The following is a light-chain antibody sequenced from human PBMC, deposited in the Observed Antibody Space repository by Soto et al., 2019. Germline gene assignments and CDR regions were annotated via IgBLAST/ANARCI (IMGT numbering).Light chain of an antibody. CDR1: QSVSSN. CDR3: QQYNNWPPQIT. V-gene: IGKV3-15*01. Sequence: EVVMTQYTATLSVSPGERFTLSFSSSQSVSSNLAWYQQKPGQAPRLLIYYTSNRATGIPARFSGSGSGTEFSLTISSLQSEDFAVYYCQQYNNWPPQITFGQGTLLEVK. J-gene: IGKJ5*01. CDR2: YTS.